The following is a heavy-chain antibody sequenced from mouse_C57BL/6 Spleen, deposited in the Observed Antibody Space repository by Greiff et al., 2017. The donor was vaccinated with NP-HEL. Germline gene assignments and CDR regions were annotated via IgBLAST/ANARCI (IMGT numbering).Heavy chain of an antibody. J-gene: IGHJ2*01. CDR2: INPNNGGT. V-gene: IGHV1-22*01. CDR1: GYTFTDYN. Sequence: VQLQQSGPELVKPGASVKMSCKASGYTFTDYNMHWVKQSHGKSLEWIGYINPNNGGTSYNQKFKGKATLTVNKSSSTAYMELRSLTSEDSAVYYCAREGDYYGSSYRDWGQGTTLTVSS. CDR3: AREGDYYGSSYRD. D-gene: IGHD1-1*01.